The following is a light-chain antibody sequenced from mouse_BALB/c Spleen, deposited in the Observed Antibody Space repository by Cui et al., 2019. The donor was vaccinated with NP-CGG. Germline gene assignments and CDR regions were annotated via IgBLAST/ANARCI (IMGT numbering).Light chain of an antibody. V-gene: IGLV1*01. CDR3: ALCYSNHWV. J-gene: IGLJ1*01. CDR1: TGPVTTSNY. Sequence: QAVVTQESALTTAPGETDTLTCSSSTGPVTTSNYANWVQEKPDHLFTGLIGGTNNRVPGVPIRFSGSLIGVKAALTLTGAQTVDEAIYFCALCYSNHWVFGGGTKLTVL. CDR2: GTN.